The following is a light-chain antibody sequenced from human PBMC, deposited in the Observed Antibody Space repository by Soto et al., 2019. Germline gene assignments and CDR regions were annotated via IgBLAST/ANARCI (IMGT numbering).Light chain of an antibody. CDR2: DAS. V-gene: IGKV3-11*01. Sequence: DIVLTQYPATLSLSPGERATLSCRASQSVTTHLAWYQHILGQAPRLLIYDASTRATGIPPRFSGSGSGTDFTLTISSLQPNASAVYYCHQRSNWPQNFGQGTTVEIK. J-gene: IGKJ1*01. CDR3: HQRSNWPQN. CDR1: QSVTTH.